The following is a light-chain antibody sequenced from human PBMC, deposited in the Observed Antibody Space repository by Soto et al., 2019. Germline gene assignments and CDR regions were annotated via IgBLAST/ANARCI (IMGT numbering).Light chain of an antibody. V-gene: IGLV2-14*01. CDR2: EAR. Sequence: QSALTQPAAVSGSPGQSITISCTGTSSDVGDYNYVSWYQQHPGKAPKLIISEARNRPSGVSIRFSGSTSANTASLTISGLQAEQEAVYYCSSYTSSRCYVLGCGSKV. CDR1: SSDVGDYNY. CDR3: SSYTSSRCYV. J-gene: IGLJ1*01.